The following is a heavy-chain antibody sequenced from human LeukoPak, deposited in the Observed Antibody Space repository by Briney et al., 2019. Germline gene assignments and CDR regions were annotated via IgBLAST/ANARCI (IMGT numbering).Heavy chain of an antibody. CDR3: ARWDDSAWGFGD. J-gene: IGHJ4*02. V-gene: IGHV4-59*08. CDR2: VYYSGIT. D-gene: IGHD6-19*01. Sequence: KPSETLSLTCTVSNGSISSYYWSWIRQPPGKGLEWIGFVYYSGITNYNPSLKSRVTISVDTSKNQFSLKLSSVTAADTAVYYCARWDDSAWGFGDWGPGTLVTVSS. CDR1: NGSISSYY.